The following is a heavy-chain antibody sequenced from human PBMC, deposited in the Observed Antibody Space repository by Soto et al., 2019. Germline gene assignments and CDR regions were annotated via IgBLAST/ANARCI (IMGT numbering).Heavy chain of an antibody. CDR2: ITGSGGST. J-gene: IGHJ4*02. V-gene: IGHV3-23*01. D-gene: IGHD4-17*01. Sequence: EMQLLQSGGGLVQPGGSLRLSCAASGFTFSNYAMSWVRQAPGKGLEWVSAITGSGGSTFYADSVKGRFTISRDNSENTLLLQMNGLRVEDTAMYYCAKGWMATVTYSDYWCQGTLVTVSS. CDR3: AKGWMATVTYSDY. CDR1: GFTFSNYA.